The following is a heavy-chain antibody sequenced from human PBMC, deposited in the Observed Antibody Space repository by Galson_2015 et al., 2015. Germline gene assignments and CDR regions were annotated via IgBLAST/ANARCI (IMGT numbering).Heavy chain of an antibody. J-gene: IGHJ4*02. CDR3: ARSVSIVGATLVYALFDY. V-gene: IGHV1-3*01. D-gene: IGHD1-26*01. CDR1: GYTFTSYA. CDR2: INAGNGNT. Sequence: SVKVSCKASGYTFTSYAMHWVRQAPEQRLEWMGWINAGNGNTKYSQKFQGRVTITRDTSASTAYMELSSLRSEDTAVYYCARSVSIVGATLVYALFDYWGQGTLVTVSS.